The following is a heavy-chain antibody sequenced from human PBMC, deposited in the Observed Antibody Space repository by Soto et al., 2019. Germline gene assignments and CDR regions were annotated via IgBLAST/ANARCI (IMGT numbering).Heavy chain of an antibody. D-gene: IGHD1-26*01. CDR2: ISSSSSYI. CDR3: ASISALGATGDFDY. V-gene: IGHV3-21*01. J-gene: IGHJ4*02. CDR1: GFTFSSYS. Sequence: PGGSLRLSCAASGFTFSSYSMNWVRQAPGKGLEWVSSISSSSSYIYYADSVKGRFTISRDNAKNSLYLQMNSLRAEDTAVYYCASISALGATGDFDYWGQGTLVTVSS.